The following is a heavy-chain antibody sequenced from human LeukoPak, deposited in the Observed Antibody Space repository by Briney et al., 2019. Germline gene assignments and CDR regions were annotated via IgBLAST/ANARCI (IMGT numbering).Heavy chain of an antibody. J-gene: IGHJ5*02. CDR2: ISSSSSYI. D-gene: IGHD4/OR15-4a*01. V-gene: IGHV3-21*01. CDR3: ARDPPRLTSRDSDP. Sequence: PGGSLRLSCAASGFTFSSHWMHWVRQAPGKGLEWVSSISSSSSYIYYADSVKGRFTISRDNAKNSLYLQMNSLRAEDTAVYYCARDPPRLTSRDSDPWGQGTLVTVSS. CDR1: GFTFSSHW.